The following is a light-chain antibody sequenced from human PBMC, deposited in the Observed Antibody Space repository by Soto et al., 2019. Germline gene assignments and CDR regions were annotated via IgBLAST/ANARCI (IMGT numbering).Light chain of an antibody. CDR1: SSNIGSNT. Sequence: QSVLNQPPSASGTPGPRVTISCSGSSSNIGSNTVDWYQQLQGTAPKLLIYNNNQRTSGVPDRFSGSKSGTSASLAISGLQAADEADYYCAAWDASLNCLVFGPGTHLTVL. CDR3: AAWDASLNCLV. J-gene: IGLJ1*01. V-gene: IGLV1-44*01. CDR2: NNN.